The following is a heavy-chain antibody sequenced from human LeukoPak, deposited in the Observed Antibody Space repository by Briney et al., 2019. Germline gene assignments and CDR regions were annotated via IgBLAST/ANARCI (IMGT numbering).Heavy chain of an antibody. CDR1: GFTFSDYY. V-gene: IGHV3-11*05. D-gene: IGHD2-8*01. CDR3: AKDVRRCNGGCT. J-gene: IGHJ5*02. CDR2: ISSSSSYT. Sequence: GGSLRLSCAASGFTFSDYYMSWIRQAPGKGLEWVSYISSSSSYTNYADSVKGRFTISRDNSKNTLSLQMNSLRVEDTAIYYCAKDVRRCNGGCTWGQGSLVTVSS.